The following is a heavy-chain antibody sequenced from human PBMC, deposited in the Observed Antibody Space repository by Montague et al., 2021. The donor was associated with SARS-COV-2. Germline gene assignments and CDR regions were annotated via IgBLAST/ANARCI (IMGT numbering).Heavy chain of an antibody. Sequence: TLSLTCTVSGGSISSGSYYWTWIRQPAGKGLEWIGRIYNSGSTNYNPSLKSRVTISVDRSKNQFSLKLSSVTAADTAVYYCAREEDNGSYWPRGMDVWGQGTTVTVSS. J-gene: IGHJ6*02. CDR2: IYNSGST. CDR3: AREEDNGSYWPRGMDV. V-gene: IGHV4-61*02. D-gene: IGHD1-26*01. CDR1: GGSISSGSYY.